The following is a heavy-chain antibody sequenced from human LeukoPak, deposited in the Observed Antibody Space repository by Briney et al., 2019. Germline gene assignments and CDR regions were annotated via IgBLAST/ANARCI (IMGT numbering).Heavy chain of an antibody. J-gene: IGHJ5*02. CDR3: ARSLEVEVAASWFDP. CDR2: IYYSES. D-gene: IGHD2-15*01. V-gene: IGHV4-59*01. Sequence: PSETLSLTCSVFGGSFSSYYWSWIRQSPGKGLEWIGYIYYSESNYNPSLKSRVTISLDTSKNQFSLKLTSVTSADTAVYYCARSLEVEVAASWFDPWGQGTLVTVSS. CDR1: GGSFSSYY.